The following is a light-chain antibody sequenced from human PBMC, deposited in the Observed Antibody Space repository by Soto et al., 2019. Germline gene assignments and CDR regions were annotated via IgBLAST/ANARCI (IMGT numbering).Light chain of an antibody. CDR3: HQYGSAPYT. Sequence: EIVLTQSPGTLSLSPGERATLSCRASQSVTSSYLAWYQQKPGQAPRLLIYVASSRATGIPDRFSGSGSGTDFPLTISRLEPEDLAVYYCHQYGSAPYTFGQGTKLEIK. CDR1: QSVTSSY. CDR2: VAS. V-gene: IGKV3-20*01. J-gene: IGKJ2*01.